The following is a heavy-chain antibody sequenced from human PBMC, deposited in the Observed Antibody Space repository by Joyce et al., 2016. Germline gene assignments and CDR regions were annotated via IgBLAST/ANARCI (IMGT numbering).Heavy chain of an antibody. J-gene: IGHJ4*02. V-gene: IGHV4-59*01. Sequence: QVQLQESGPGLVKPSETLSLTCTVSGDSIGTYYWNWIRQPPGKGLEWIGYIFYTGSTNYNPSIKSRVTMSVDMSKNQFSLNLNSVTAADTAVYYCARVGSSWSFGYWGQGTLVTVSS. CDR2: IFYTGST. D-gene: IGHD6-13*01. CDR3: ARVGSSWSFGY. CDR1: GDSIGTYY.